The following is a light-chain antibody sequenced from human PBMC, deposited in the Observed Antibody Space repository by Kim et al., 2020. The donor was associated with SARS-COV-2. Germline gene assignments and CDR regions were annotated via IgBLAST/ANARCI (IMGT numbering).Light chain of an antibody. J-gene: IGLJ1*01. CDR2: NNN. CDR3: AAWDDSLNGHYV. Sequence: QTVTIPCSGSSSNIGGNPVNWYQHRPGTAPNPLIHNNNQRPPGVPGRFSGSKSGTSDSLAISRLQSEDEADYYCAAWDDSLNGHYVFGTGTKVTVL. CDR1: SSNIGGNP. V-gene: IGLV1-44*01.